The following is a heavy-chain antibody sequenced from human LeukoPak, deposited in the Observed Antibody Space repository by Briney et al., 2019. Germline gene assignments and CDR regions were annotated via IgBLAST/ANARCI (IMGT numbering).Heavy chain of an antibody. CDR1: GFTFSNYS. CDR3: ARDRLSWSGYYGNY. CDR2: ISSSSSYI. J-gene: IGHJ4*02. D-gene: IGHD3-3*01. Sequence: GGSLRLTCAASGFTFSNYSMNWVRQAPGKGLEWVSSISSSSSYIYYANSVKGRFTISRDNAKNSLYLQMNSLRAEDTAVYYCARDRLSWSGYYGNYWGQGTLVSVSS. V-gene: IGHV3-21*01.